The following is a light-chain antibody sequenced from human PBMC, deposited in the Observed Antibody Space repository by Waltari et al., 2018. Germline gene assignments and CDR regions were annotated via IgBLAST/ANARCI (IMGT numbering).Light chain of an antibody. Sequence: DIQMAQSPPSLPASVGDTVTITCQASQDIGNSLNWYQHKPGKAPKLLIFDASNLQTGVPSRFSGSGSGTDFTITITRLQPEDIATYYCQQYDHFLVTFGQGTRLDI. CDR1: QDIGNS. V-gene: IGKV1-33*01. CDR3: QQYDHFLVT. J-gene: IGKJ5*01. CDR2: DAS.